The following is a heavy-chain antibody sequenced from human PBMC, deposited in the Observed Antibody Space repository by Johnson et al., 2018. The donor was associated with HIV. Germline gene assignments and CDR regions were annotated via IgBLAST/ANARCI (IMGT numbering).Heavy chain of an antibody. D-gene: IGHD5-24*01. CDR1: GFTFNDYY. CDR3: ARDHSRDEAFDI. Sequence: VQLVESGGGVVQPGGSLRLSCAASGFTFNDYYMSWIRQAPGKGLEWVSVIYSGGSTYYADSVKGRFTISRDNSKNTLYLQMNSLRAEDTAVYYCARDHSRDEAFDIWGQGTMVTVSS. CDR2: IYSGGST. V-gene: IGHV3-66*01. J-gene: IGHJ3*02.